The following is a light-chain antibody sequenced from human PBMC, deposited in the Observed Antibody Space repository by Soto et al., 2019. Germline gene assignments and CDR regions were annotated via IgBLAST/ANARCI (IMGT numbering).Light chain of an antibody. J-gene: IGKJ4*01. V-gene: IGKV3-20*01. CDR2: GAS. CDR3: LQYASEPLT. CDR1: QSVAKNY. Sequence: ETVLTQSPGTLSLSPGERATLSCRASQSVAKNYLAWYQHKPGQGPRLLISGASSRATGIPDRFSGSGSGTAFTLTISTLPPEDFPVYYCLQYASEPLTFGGGTQVEI.